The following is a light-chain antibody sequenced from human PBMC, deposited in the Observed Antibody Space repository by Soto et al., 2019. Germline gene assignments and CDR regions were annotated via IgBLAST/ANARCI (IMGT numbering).Light chain of an antibody. CDR2: GAS. CDR1: QSVSSSY. J-gene: IGKJ5*01. Sequence: EIVLTQSPGTLSLSPGERATLSCRASQSVSSSYLAWYQQKPGQAPRLLIYGASSRATGIPDRFSGGGSGTDFSLTITGLQSEDFAVYYCHQYSERPSNTFGQGTRLEIK. V-gene: IGKV3-20*01. CDR3: HQYSERPSNT.